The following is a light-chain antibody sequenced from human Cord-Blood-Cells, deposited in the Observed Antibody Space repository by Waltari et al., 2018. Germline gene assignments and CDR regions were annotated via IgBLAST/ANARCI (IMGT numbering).Light chain of an antibody. J-gene: IGLJ2*01. V-gene: IGLV2-14*01. CDR1: SSDVGGFNY. Sequence: QSALTQPASVSGSPGQSITTSCTRTSSDVGGFNYFSWSQQHPGKAPKLMIYDVSNRPSGVSNRFSGSKSGNTASLTISGLQAEDEADYYCSSYTSSSTLDVVFGGGTKLTVL. CDR3: SSYTSSSTLDVV. CDR2: DVS.